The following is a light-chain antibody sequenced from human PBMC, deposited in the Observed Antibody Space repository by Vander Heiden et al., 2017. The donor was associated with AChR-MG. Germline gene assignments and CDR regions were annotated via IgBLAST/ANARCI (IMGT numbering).Light chain of an antibody. CDR2: EVT. CDR3: CSYAGDSGEV. V-gene: IGLV2-23*02. CDR1: SSDVGSFNL. J-gene: IGLJ2*01. Sequence: QSALTQPASGSGSPRQSITISCTGTSSDVGSFNLVSWYQQHPGKAPKLIIYEVTKRPSGVSNRFSGSKSGYTASLTISGLQAEDEADYYCCSYAGDSGEVFGGGTTLTVL.